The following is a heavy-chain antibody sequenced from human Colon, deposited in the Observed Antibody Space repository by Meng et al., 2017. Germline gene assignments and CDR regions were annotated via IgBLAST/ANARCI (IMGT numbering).Heavy chain of an antibody. Sequence: SETLSLTCTVSGDSISTYYWSWIRQPPGKELEWIGHIYYSGTTDYNPSLKSRVTISVDTSKNQFSLNLTSVTAADTAVYYCARAYSISWYYFDYWGQGTLVTVSS. V-gene: IGHV4-59*01. D-gene: IGHD3-3*02. CDR2: IYYSGTT. CDR3: ARAYSISWYYFDY. CDR1: GDSISTYY. J-gene: IGHJ4*02.